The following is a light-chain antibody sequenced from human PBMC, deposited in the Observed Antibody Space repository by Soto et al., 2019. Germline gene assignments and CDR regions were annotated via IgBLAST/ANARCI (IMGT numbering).Light chain of an antibody. CDR2: DTS. J-gene: IGKJ5*01. Sequence: ELVWTQSPATLSLSPGERATLSCRASQFLSSYLAWYQQIPGQPPRLLIYDTSNRVTGIPARFSGSRSGTDFTLTISSLEPEDFAVYFCHQRNKFGQGTLLEIK. CDR1: QFLSSY. CDR3: HQRNK. V-gene: IGKV3-11*01.